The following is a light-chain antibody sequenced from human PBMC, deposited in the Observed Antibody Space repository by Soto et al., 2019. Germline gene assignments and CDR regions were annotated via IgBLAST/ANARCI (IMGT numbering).Light chain of an antibody. CDR3: QQYNTYSWT. CDR1: QSISNW. J-gene: IGKJ1*01. V-gene: IGKV1-5*01. CDR2: AAS. Sequence: DIQMTQSPSTLSASVGDRVTITCRAGQSISNWLAWYQQKPGQAPKLLISAASNLESGVPSRFSGSGSGTEFTLTISGLQPDDFATYYCQQYNTYSWTFGQGTKV.